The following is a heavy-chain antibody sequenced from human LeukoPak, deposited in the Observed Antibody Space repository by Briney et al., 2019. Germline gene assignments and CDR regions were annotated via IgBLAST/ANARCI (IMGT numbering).Heavy chain of an antibody. CDR3: AKNSRVIAIPYDAFGI. CDR2: INGSGGST. Sequence: QAGGSLRLSCAASGFTFGSYAMSWVRQAPGKGLEWVSDINGSGGSTYYTDSVKGRFTISRDNSKNTLYLQMNSLRAEDTAVYYCAKNSRVIAIPYDAFGIWGQGTMVTVSS. J-gene: IGHJ3*02. D-gene: IGHD2-21*01. CDR1: GFTFGSYA. V-gene: IGHV3-23*01.